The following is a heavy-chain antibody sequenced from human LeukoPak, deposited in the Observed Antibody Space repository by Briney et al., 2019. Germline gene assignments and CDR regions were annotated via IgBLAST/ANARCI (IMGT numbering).Heavy chain of an antibody. CDR3: ARVWTTAVTPGVGWFDP. Sequence: ASVKVSCKASGDTFTSYCISWGRQAPGQGREWMGGIIAYNGNTNYAQKLQGRVNMHTDTSTCTAYMELRSLRSDDTAVYYCARVWTTAVTPGVGWFDPWGQGTLVTVSS. D-gene: IGHD4-23*01. CDR2: IIAYNGNT. CDR1: GDTFTSYC. J-gene: IGHJ5*02. V-gene: IGHV1-18*01.